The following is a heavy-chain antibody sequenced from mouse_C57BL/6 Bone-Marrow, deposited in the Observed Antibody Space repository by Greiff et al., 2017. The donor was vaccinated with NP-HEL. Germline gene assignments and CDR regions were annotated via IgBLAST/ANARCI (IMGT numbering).Heavy chain of an antibody. D-gene: IGHD1-1*01. J-gene: IGHJ4*01. V-gene: IGHV1-15*01. Sequence: QVQLQQSGAELVRPGASVTLSCKASGYTFTDYEMHWVKQTPVHGLEWIGAIDPETGGTAYNHKFKGKAILTADKSSSTAYMERRSLTSEDSAVYYCTRRGGSSCYYAMDYWGQGTSVTVSS. CDR1: GYTFTDYE. CDR3: TRRGGSSCYYAMDY. CDR2: IDPETGGT.